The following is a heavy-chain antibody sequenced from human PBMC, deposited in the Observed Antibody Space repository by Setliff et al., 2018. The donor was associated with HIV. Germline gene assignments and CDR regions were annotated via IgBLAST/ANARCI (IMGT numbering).Heavy chain of an antibody. D-gene: IGHD3-22*01. CDR3: TSRYYYDSFLESG. J-gene: IGHJ4*02. CDR2: IKSKTDGGTT. Sequence: PGGSLRLSCAASGFTFSNAWMSWVRQAPGKGLEWVGRIKSKTDGGTTDYAAPVKGRFTISRDDSKNTLYLQMSSLKTEDTAVYYCTSRYYYDSFLESGWGQGTLVTVSS. V-gene: IGHV3-15*01. CDR1: GFTFSNAW.